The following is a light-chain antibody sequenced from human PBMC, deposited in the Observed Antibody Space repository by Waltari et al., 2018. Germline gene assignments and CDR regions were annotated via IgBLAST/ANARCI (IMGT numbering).Light chain of an antibody. Sequence: DIQMTQSPSSLSASVGDRVTITCQASQDISNYLNWYQQKQGKAPKLLIYDASNLETGVPSKFSGSGSGTDFTLTISSLQPEDIETYYCQKYDNLPITFGQGTRLEIK. J-gene: IGKJ5*01. CDR3: QKYDNLPIT. V-gene: IGKV1-33*01. CDR2: DAS. CDR1: QDISNY.